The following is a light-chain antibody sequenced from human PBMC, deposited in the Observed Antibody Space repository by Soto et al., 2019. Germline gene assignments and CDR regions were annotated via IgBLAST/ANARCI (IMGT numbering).Light chain of an antibody. CDR3: QQTYSLPIT. CDR1: QNIENY. Sequence: DIQMTQSPSSLSASVGDRLTITCRASQNIENYLNWYQHKPGKAPELLILSASIVQSGVPSRFSCAGFGTDFTLTISSLQPEDFATFFCQQTYSLPITFGGGTKVEIK. J-gene: IGKJ4*01. CDR2: SAS. V-gene: IGKV1-39*01.